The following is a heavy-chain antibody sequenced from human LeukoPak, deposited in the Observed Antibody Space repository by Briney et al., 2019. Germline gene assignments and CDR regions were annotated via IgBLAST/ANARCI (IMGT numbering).Heavy chain of an antibody. V-gene: IGHV4-34*01. D-gene: IGHD3-10*01. Sequence: SSETLSLTCAVYGGSFSGYYWSWIRQPPGRGLEWIGEINHSGSTNYNPSLKSRVTISVDTSKNQFSLKLSSVTAADTAVYYCARVVVGEARGYFDYWGQGTLDTVSS. CDR3: ARVVVGEARGYFDY. CDR1: GGSFSGYY. CDR2: INHSGST. J-gene: IGHJ4*02.